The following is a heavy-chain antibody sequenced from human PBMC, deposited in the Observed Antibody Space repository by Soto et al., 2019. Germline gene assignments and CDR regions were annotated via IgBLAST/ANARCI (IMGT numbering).Heavy chain of an antibody. CDR3: ARDGIVGATGF. D-gene: IGHD1-26*01. CDR1: GGSISSYY. Sequence: PSETLSLTCTVSGGSISSYYWSWIRQPPGKGLEWIGYTYYSGSTNYNPSLKSRVTISVDTSKNQFSLKLSSVTAADTAVYYCARDGIVGATGFWGQGTLVTVS. J-gene: IGHJ4*02. CDR2: TYYSGST. V-gene: IGHV4-59*01.